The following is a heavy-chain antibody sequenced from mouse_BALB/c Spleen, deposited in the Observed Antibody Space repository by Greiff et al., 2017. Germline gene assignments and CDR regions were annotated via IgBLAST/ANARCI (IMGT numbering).Heavy chain of an antibody. CDR1: GYTFTSYW. Sequence: QVQLQQPGAELVKPGASVKLSCKASGYTFTSYWMHWVKQRPGQGLECIGEIDPSDSYTNYNQKFKGKATLTVDKSSSTAYMQLSSLTSEDSAVYYCARNSGGGHYFDYWGQGTTLTVSS. V-gene: IGHV1-69*02. D-gene: IGHD3-3*01. CDR2: IDPSDSYT. J-gene: IGHJ2*01. CDR3: ARNSGGGHYFDY.